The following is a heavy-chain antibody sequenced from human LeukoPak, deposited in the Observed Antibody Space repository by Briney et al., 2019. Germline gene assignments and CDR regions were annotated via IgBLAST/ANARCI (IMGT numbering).Heavy chain of an antibody. Sequence: GGSLRLSCAASGFTFSSYAMNWVRQAPGKGLEWVANIKQDGSEKYYVDSVKGRFTISRDNAKNSLYLQMNSLRAEDTAVYYCARDLGSTGARYYYYYYGMDVWGQGTTVTVS. CDR3: ARDLGSTGARYYYYYYGMDV. D-gene: IGHD1-14*01. J-gene: IGHJ6*02. V-gene: IGHV3-7*03. CDR1: GFTFSSYA. CDR2: IKQDGSEK.